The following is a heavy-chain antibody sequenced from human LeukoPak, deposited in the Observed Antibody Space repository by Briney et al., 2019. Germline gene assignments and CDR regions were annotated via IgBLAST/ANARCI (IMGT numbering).Heavy chain of an antibody. V-gene: IGHV4-61*02. CDR2: IYTSGST. CDR1: GDSISSGSYY. CDR3: ARCYMAYNWFDP. Sequence: SQTLSLTCTDSGDSISSGSYYWSWIRQPAGKGLEWIGRIYTSGSTNYNPSLKSRVTISVDTSKNQFSLKLSSVTAADTAVYYCARCYMAYNWFDPWGQGTLVTVSS. J-gene: IGHJ5*02. D-gene: IGHD2-15*01.